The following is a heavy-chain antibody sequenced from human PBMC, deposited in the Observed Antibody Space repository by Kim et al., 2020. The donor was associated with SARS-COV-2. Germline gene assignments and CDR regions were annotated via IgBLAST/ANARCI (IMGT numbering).Heavy chain of an antibody. Sequence: GGSLRLSCAASGFTFSSYWMNWVRQAPGKGLEWVASLKQDGSQKYYMDSVKGRFTRTSYNAENCLTWQMYTRLVAASSIYYCARGSTIYWGQGTLVTVSS. J-gene: IGHJ4*02. D-gene: IGHD5-12*01. CDR2: LKQDGSQK. CDR3: ARGSTIY. CDR1: GFTFSSYW. V-gene: IGHV3-7*01.